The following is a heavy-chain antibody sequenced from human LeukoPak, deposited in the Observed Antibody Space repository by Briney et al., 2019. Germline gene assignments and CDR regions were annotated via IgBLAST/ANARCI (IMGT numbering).Heavy chain of an antibody. V-gene: IGHV3-74*01. CDR1: GFQFSSFW. CDR3: ARDTAMVKDYGMDV. CDR2: INLDGRGT. Sequence: GGSLRLSCSASGFQFSSFWMHWVRQAPGKGLVWVSRINLDGRGTTYADSVKGRFTISRDNAKNTLYLQMNSLRAEDTAVYYCARDTAMVKDYGMDVWGQGTTVTVSS. J-gene: IGHJ6*02. D-gene: IGHD5-18*01.